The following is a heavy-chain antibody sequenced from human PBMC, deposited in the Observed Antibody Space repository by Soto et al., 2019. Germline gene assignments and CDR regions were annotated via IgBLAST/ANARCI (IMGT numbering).Heavy chain of an antibody. D-gene: IGHD4-17*01. V-gene: IGHV3-48*01. J-gene: IGHJ3*02. CDR2: ISSSSSTI. CDR3: ARAFMTTVTPDAFDI. CDR1: GFTFSSYS. Sequence: GGSLRLSCAASGFTFSSYSMNWVRQAPGKGLEWVSYISSSSSTIYYADSVKGRFTISRDNAKNSLYLQMNSLRAEDTAVYYCARAFMTTVTPDAFDIWGQGTMVTVSS.